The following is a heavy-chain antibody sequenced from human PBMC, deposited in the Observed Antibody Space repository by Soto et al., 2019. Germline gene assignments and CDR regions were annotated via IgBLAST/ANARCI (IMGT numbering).Heavy chain of an antibody. Sequence: QLQLQESGSGLVKPSQTLSLTCAVSGGSISSGGYSWSWLRQPPGKVLEWIGYIYHSGSTYYNPSLKSRVTISVDRSKNQFSRKLSSVTAADTAVYYCARGRKLAVAGSNWFDPWGQGTLVTVSS. J-gene: IGHJ5*02. V-gene: IGHV4-30-2*01. CDR1: GGSISSGGYS. D-gene: IGHD6-19*01. CDR3: ARGRKLAVAGSNWFDP. CDR2: IYHSGST.